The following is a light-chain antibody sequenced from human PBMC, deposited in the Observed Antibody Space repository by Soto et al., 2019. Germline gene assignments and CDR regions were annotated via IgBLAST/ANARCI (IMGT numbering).Light chain of an antibody. Sequence: DIQLTQSPSSLSASVGDRVNITCRASQSISSYLNWYQQRPGKAPKLLIYAASSLQSGVPSRFSGSGSGTDFTLTISSLQPEDFVTYYCQQTYSTPITFGQGTRLEIK. CDR2: AAS. J-gene: IGKJ5*01. V-gene: IGKV1-39*01. CDR1: QSISSY. CDR3: QQTYSTPIT.